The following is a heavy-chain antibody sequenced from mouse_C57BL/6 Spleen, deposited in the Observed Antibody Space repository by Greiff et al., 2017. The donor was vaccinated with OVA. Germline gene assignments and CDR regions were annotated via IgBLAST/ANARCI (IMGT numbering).Heavy chain of an antibody. V-gene: IGHV8-8*01. CDR2: IWWDDDK. J-gene: IGHJ1*03. CDR3: ARIEHYGSSYAYWYFDV. CDR1: GFSLSTFGMG. Sequence: QVTLKECGPGILQPSQTLSLTCSFSGFSLSTFGMGVGWIRQPSGKGLEWLAHIWWDDDKYYNPALKSRLTISKDTSKNQVFLKIANVDTADTATYYCARIEHYGSSYAYWYFDVWGTGTTVTVSS. D-gene: IGHD1-1*01.